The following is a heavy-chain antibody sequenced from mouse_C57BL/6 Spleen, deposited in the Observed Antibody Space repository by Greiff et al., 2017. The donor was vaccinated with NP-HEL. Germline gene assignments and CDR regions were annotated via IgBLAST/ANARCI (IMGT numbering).Heavy chain of an antibody. CDR2: IDPSDSET. D-gene: IGHD2-3*01. CDR3: ARQDCYFAWFAY. J-gene: IGHJ3*01. CDR1: GYTFTSYW. V-gene: IGHV1-52*01. Sequence: QVQLQQPGAELVRPGSSVKLSCKASGYTFTSYWMHWVKQRPIQGLEWIGNIDPSDSETHYNQKFKDKATLTVDKSSSTAYMQLSSLTSEDSAVYYCARQDCYFAWFAYWGQGTLVTVSA.